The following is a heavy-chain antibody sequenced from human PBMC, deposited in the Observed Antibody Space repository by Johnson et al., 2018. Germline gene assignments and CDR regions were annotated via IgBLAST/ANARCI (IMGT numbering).Heavy chain of an antibody. V-gene: IGHV3-73*02. D-gene: IGHD3-3*01. CDR1: GFSFSGSP. J-gene: IGHJ1*01. Sequence: EVQLVESGGGLVQPGGSLKLSCAASGFSFSGSPMHWVRQASGKGLEWVGRIRSKANNYAIAYGASVKGRFTISRDDSKNTAYLQMNSRGAEDTALYYCAKAPVGWLGEGAEYFQHWGQGTLVTVSS. CDR3: AKAPVGWLGEGAEYFQH. CDR2: IRSKANNYAI.